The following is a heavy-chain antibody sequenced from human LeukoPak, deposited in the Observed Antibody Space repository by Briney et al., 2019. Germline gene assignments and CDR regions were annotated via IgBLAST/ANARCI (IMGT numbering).Heavy chain of an antibody. CDR1: GYTFTSYY. V-gene: IGHV1-46*01. J-gene: IGHJ5*02. D-gene: IGHD3-10*01. CDR2: INPSGGST. CDR3: ASSRALWFGRKKYNWFDP. Sequence: ASMKVSCKASGYTFTSYYMHWVRQAPGQGLEWMGIINPSGGSTSYAQKFQGRVTMTRDTSTSTVYMELSSPRSEDTAVYYCASSRALWFGRKKYNWFDPWGQGTLVTVSS.